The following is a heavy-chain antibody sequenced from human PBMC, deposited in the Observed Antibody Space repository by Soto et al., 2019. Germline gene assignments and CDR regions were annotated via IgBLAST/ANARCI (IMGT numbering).Heavy chain of an antibody. J-gene: IGHJ4*02. Sequence: PGGSLRLSCAASRFTFSSYAMSWVRQAPGKGLEWVSAISGSGGSTYYADSVKGRFTISRDNSKNTLYLQMNSLRSDDTAVYSCARSAGTTYDYWGQGTLVTVS. CDR3: ARSAGTTYDY. V-gene: IGHV3-23*01. CDR1: RFTFSSYA. CDR2: ISGSGGST. D-gene: IGHD1-7*01.